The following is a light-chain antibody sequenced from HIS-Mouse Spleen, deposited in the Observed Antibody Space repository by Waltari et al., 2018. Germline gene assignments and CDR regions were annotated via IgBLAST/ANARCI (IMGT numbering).Light chain of an antibody. CDR3: CSYAGSSTWV. Sequence: QSALTQPASESGSPGQSITISCTGTSSDVGSYNLVSWYQQHPGKAPKLMIYEGSKRPSGVSNRFSGSKSGNTASLTISGLQAEDEADYYCCSYAGSSTWVFGGGTKLTVL. V-gene: IGLV2-23*01. CDR2: EGS. CDR1: SSDVGSYNL. J-gene: IGLJ3*02.